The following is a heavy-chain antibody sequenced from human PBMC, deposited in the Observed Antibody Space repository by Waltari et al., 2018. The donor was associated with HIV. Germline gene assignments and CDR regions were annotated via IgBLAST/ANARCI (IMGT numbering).Heavy chain of an antibody. CDR1: GYPFTTYG. CDR2: IGTYNGNA. Sequence: QVQLVQSGAQVKKPGASVKVSCKASGYPFTTYGITWVLQAPGQGLEWLGWIGTYNGNADVAPKTQVRIHLTIDTSTSTAYMELTSLRSDDTAVYYCARSHCAGTSCGSIDYWGQGTLVTVSS. J-gene: IGHJ4*02. V-gene: IGHV1-18*01. D-gene: IGHD3-10*01. CDR3: ARSHCAGTSCGSIDY.